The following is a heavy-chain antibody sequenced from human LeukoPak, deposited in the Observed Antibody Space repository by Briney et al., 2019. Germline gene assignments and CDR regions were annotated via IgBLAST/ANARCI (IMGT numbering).Heavy chain of an antibody. D-gene: IGHD3-22*01. V-gene: IGHV3-74*01. J-gene: IGHJ4*02. Sequence: GGSLRLSCAASGFTLSSYWMHWVRQAPGKGLVWISRINSDGSSTYYADSVKGRFTISRDNSKNTLYLQMNSLRAEDTAVYYCAKPARVVVTSRPIYYFDYWSQGTLVTVSS. CDR3: AKPARVVVTSRPIYYFDY. CDR1: GFTLSSYW. CDR2: INSDGSST.